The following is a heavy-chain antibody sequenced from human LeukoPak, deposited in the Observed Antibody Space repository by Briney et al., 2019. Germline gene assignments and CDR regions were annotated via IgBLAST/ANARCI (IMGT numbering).Heavy chain of an antibody. CDR1: GGSISSYY. CDR2: IYYSGST. V-gene: IGHV4-59*08. CDR3: ARGTTVTTPDY. J-gene: IGHJ4*02. D-gene: IGHD4-17*01. Sequence: SSETLSLTCTVSGGSISSYYWSWIRQPPGKGLEWIGYIYYSGSTNYNPSLKSRVTISIGTSKNQFSLKLSSVTAADTAVYYCARGTTVTTPDYWGQGTLVTVSS.